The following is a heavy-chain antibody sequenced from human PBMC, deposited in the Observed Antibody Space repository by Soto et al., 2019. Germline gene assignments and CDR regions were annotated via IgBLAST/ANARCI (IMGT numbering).Heavy chain of an antibody. CDR2: IYYSGST. D-gene: IGHD3-16*01. V-gene: IGHV4-31*03. CDR3: ARLESVTRSLGDFDY. J-gene: IGHJ4*02. CDR1: GGSIRRSDYY. Sequence: QLQLQESGPGLVKPSQTLSLTCTVSGGSIRRSDYYWSWVRQLPGRGLEWIAYIYYSGSTFYNPSLMSRLAISVDTSRNQFSLSLTSVTAAATAVYYCARLESVTRSLGDFDYWGQGIRVTVTS.